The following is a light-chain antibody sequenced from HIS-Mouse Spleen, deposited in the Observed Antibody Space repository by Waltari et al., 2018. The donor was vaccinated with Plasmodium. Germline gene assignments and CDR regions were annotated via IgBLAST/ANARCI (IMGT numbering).Light chain of an antibody. CDR1: QGVSSN. CDR2: GAS. Sequence: EIVMTQSPATLPVPPGERATLSCRASQGVSSNLAWYQQKPGQAPRLLIYGASTRATGIPARFSGSGSGTEFTLTISSLQSEDFAVYYCQQYNNWSFTFGPGTKVDIK. CDR3: QQYNNWSFT. V-gene: IGKV3-15*01. J-gene: IGKJ3*01.